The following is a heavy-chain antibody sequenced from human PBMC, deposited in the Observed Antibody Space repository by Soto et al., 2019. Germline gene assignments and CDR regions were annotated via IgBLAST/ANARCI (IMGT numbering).Heavy chain of an antibody. CDR1: GYIFVNYG. CDR3: VMVDNYVTPTPQDV. CDR2: ISAYAGNT. D-gene: IGHD3-16*01. Sequence: QVQLVQSGDEVKKPGASVKVSCKASGYIFVNYGIAWVRQAPGQGLKWMGWISAYAGNTHSGSKVQGILTMTTDTSTSTAYMDLGSLTSDDTAVYYCVMVDNYVTPTPQDVWGQGTTVTVSS. J-gene: IGHJ6*02. V-gene: IGHV1-18*01.